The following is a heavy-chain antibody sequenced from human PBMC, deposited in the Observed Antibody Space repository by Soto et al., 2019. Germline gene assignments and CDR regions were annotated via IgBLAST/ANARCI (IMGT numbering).Heavy chain of an antibody. CDR3: ARDGYYYDSSGNLVDMDV. J-gene: IGHJ6*02. V-gene: IGHV3-30-3*01. D-gene: IGHD3-22*01. CDR1: GFTFSSYA. Sequence: QVQLVESGGGVVQPGRSLRLSCAASGFTFSSYAMHWVRQAPGKGLEWVAVISYDGSNKYYADSVKGRFTISRDNSKNTLYLQMNSLRAEDTAVYYCARDGYYYDSSGNLVDMDVWGQGTTVTVSS. CDR2: ISYDGSNK.